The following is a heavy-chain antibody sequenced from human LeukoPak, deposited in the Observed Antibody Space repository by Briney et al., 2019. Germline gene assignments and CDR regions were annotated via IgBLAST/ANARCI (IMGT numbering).Heavy chain of an antibody. J-gene: IGHJ3*01. V-gene: IGHV3-21*01. CDR2: ISSSSGYI. D-gene: IGHD3-3*01. CDR1: GFTFSSSS. CDR3: ARNGVVSDAFDV. Sequence: GGSLRLSCAASGFTFSSSSMNWVRQAPGKGLEWVSSISSSSGYIYYADSVKGRFTIFRDNAKNSLYLQMNSLRAEDTAVYYCARNGVVSDAFDVWGQGTMVTVSS.